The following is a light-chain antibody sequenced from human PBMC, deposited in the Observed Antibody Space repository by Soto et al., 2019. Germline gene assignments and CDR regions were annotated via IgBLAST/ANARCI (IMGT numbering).Light chain of an antibody. V-gene: IGKV3-11*01. CDR1: QSLSSQ. Sequence: EIVLTQSPATLSLSPGERATLSCRASQSLSSQLAWYQQKPGQAPRLLIHDASNRATGIPARFSGSGSATDFTLIISSLGPEDFAVYYCQQRSNWPLTFGGGTKVDIK. CDR3: QQRSNWPLT. J-gene: IGKJ4*01. CDR2: DAS.